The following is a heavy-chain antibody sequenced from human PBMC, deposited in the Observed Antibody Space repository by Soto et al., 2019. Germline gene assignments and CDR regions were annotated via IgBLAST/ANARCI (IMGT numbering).Heavy chain of an antibody. Sequence: SETLSLTCAVYGGSFSGYYWSWIRQPPGKGLEWIGEINHSGSTNYNPSLKSRVTISVDTSKNQFSLKLSSVTAADTAVYYCARGKAIFGVAYYYMDVWGKGTTVTVSS. CDR1: GGSFSGYY. V-gene: IGHV4-34*01. CDR2: INHSGST. CDR3: ARGKAIFGVAYYYMDV. D-gene: IGHD3-3*01. J-gene: IGHJ6*03.